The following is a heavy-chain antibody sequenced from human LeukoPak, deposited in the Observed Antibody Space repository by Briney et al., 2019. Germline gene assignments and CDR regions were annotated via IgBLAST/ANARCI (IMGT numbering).Heavy chain of an antibody. CDR1: GFTFSSYE. J-gene: IGHJ3*02. CDR2: ISSSGSTI. Sequence: GGSLRLSCAASGFTFSSYEMNWVRQAPGKGLEWVSYISSSGSTINYADSVKGRFTISRDNAKNSLYLQMNSLRAEDTAVYYCARDAFKIDIWGQGTMVTVSS. V-gene: IGHV3-48*03. CDR3: ARDAFKIDI.